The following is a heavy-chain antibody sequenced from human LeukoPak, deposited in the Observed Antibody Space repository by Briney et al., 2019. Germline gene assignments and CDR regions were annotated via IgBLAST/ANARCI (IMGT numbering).Heavy chain of an antibody. V-gene: IGHV4-4*02. CDR3: ARMSGSGSYYKGAFDY. CDR1: RGSITTSNW. D-gene: IGHD3-10*01. Sequence: TSETLSLTCAISRGSITTSNWWSWVRQPPGKGLEWIGEIYHTGRTNYNPSLKSRVTISVDTSKNQFSLKLSSVTAADTAVYYCARMSGSGSYYKGAFDYWGQGTLVTVSS. CDR2: IYHTGRT. J-gene: IGHJ4*02.